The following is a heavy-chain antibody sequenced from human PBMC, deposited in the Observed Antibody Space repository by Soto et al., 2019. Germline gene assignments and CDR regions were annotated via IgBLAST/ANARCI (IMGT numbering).Heavy chain of an antibody. CDR3: AKDAYGGNDY. J-gene: IGHJ4*02. CDR1: GFTFSSYG. V-gene: IGHV3-30*18. Sequence: ESGGGVVQPGRSLRLSCAASGFTFSSYGMHWVRQAPGKGLEWVAVISYDGSNKYYADSVKGRFTISRDNSKNTLYLQMNSLRAEDTAVYYCAKDAYGGNDYWGQGTLVTVSS. D-gene: IGHD2-15*01. CDR2: ISYDGSNK.